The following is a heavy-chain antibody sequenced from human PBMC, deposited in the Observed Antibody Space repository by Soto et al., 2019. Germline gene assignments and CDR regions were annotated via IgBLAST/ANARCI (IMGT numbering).Heavy chain of an antibody. D-gene: IGHD1-7*01. CDR3: TKGGYNWNSYLHY. CDR1: GFTFDDYA. V-gene: IGHV3-9*01. CDR2: ISWNSGSI. Sequence: EVQLVESGGGLVQPGRSLRLSCAASGFTFDDYAMHWVRQAPGKGLEWVSGISWNSGSIGYADSVKGRFTISRDNAKNSLYLQMNSLRAEATALYYCTKGGYNWNSYLHYWGQGTLVTVSS. J-gene: IGHJ4*02.